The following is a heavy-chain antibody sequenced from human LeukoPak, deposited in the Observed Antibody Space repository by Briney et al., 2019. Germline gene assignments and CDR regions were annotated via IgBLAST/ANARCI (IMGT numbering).Heavy chain of an antibody. Sequence: PPGGSLRLSCAASGFTFSRYWMSWVRQAPGKGLEWVANIKEDGSVKYYVESVKGRFTISRDNAKNSLYLQMNSLRAEDTAAYYCAASITMFDYWGQGTLVTVSS. CDR2: IKEDGSVK. CDR3: AASITMFDY. J-gene: IGHJ4*02. D-gene: IGHD3-10*01. CDR1: GFTFSRYW. V-gene: IGHV3-7*02.